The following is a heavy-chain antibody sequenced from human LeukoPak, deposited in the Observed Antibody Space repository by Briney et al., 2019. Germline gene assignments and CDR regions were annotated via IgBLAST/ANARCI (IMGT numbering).Heavy chain of an antibody. CDR3: ARDAPVTTGWYYYYYMDV. Sequence: PGGSLRLSCAASGFTVSSYSMNWVRQAPGKGLEWVSYISSSSSTIYYADSVKGRFTISRDNAKNSLYLQMNSLRAEDTAVYYCARDAPVTTGWYYYYYMDVWGKGTTVTVSS. V-gene: IGHV3-48*01. J-gene: IGHJ6*03. CDR2: ISSSSSTI. D-gene: IGHD4-17*01. CDR1: GFTVSSYS.